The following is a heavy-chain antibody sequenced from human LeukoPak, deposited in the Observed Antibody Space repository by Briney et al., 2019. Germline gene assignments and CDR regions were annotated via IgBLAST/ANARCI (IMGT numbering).Heavy chain of an antibody. CDR1: GFDFRSYG. V-gene: IGHV3-30*02. Sequence: PGGSLRLSCAASGFDFRSYGMHWVRQAPGKGLEWVAFIRNDGSNKYYADSVKGRFTLSRDNSKNTLYLQMTSLRSEDTAVYYCAKTRSLHYYDSSEYYIGAFDIWGQGTMVTVSS. D-gene: IGHD3-22*01. J-gene: IGHJ3*02. CDR3: AKTRSLHYYDSSEYYIGAFDI. CDR2: IRNDGSNK.